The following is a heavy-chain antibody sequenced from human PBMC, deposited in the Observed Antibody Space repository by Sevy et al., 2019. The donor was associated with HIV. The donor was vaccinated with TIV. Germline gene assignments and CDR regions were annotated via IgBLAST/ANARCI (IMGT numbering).Heavy chain of an antibody. Sequence: SETLSLTCTVSGGSISSYYWSWIRQPAGKGLEWIGRIYTSGSTNYNPSLKSRVTMSVDTSKNQFSLKLSSVTAADTAVYYCARGAPLYYYGSGSYYDYWGQGTLVTVSS. CDR2: IYTSGST. D-gene: IGHD3-10*01. J-gene: IGHJ4*02. CDR1: GGSISSYY. V-gene: IGHV4-4*07. CDR3: ARGAPLYYYGSGSYYDY.